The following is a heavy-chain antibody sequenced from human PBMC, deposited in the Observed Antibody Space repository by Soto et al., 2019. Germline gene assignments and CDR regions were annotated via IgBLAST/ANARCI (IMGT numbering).Heavy chain of an antibody. J-gene: IGHJ4*02. CDR2: INSDGSST. CDR1: GFTFSSYW. CDR3: ARMRSYSSSWYYFDY. V-gene: IGHV3-74*01. Sequence: AGGSLRLSCAASGFTFSSYWMHWVRQAPGKGLVWVSRINSDGSSTSYADSVKGRFTISRDNAKNTLYLQMNSLRAEDTAVYYCARMRSYSSSWYYFDYWGQGTLVTVSS. D-gene: IGHD6-13*01.